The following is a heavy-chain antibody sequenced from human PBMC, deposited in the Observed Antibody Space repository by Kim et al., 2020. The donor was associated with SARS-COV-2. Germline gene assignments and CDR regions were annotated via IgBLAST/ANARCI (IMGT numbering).Heavy chain of an antibody. D-gene: IGHD3-3*01. Sequence: GGSLRLSCAASGFTFSSYEMNWVRQAPGKGLEWVSYISSSGSTIYYADSVKGRFTISRDNAKNSLYLQMNSLRAEVTAVYYCARQSRDHYDFWSGDFDYWGQGTLVTVSS. CDR1: GFTFSSYE. CDR3: ARQSRDHYDFWSGDFDY. V-gene: IGHV3-48*03. CDR2: ISSSGSTI. J-gene: IGHJ4*02.